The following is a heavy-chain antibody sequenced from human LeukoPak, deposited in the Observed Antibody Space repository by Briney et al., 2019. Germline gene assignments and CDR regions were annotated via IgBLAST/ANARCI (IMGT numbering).Heavy chain of an antibody. Sequence: SETLSLTCTVSGGSINSFYWSWIRQPPGKGLEWIGYISYSGITNYNPSLKSRVTISLDTSKNQFFLKLSSVTAADTAVYYCARGVSQTDYWGQGALVTVSS. V-gene: IGHV4-59*01. D-gene: IGHD2-8*01. CDR3: ARGVSQTDY. CDR2: ISYSGIT. J-gene: IGHJ4*02. CDR1: GGSINSFY.